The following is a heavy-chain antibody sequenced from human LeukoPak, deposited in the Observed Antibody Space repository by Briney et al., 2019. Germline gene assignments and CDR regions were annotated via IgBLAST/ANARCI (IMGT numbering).Heavy chain of an antibody. CDR1: GFTFSSYA. J-gene: IGHJ6*03. D-gene: IGHD6-6*01. Sequence: PGGSLRLSCAASGFTFSSYAMSWVRQAPGKGLEWVSDISGNGGSTYYADSVKGRFTISRDNSKNTLYLQMNSLRAEDTAVYYCARGAIAARPNYYYMDVWGKGTTVTVSS. CDR2: ISGNGGST. CDR3: ARGAIAARPNYYYMDV. V-gene: IGHV3-23*01.